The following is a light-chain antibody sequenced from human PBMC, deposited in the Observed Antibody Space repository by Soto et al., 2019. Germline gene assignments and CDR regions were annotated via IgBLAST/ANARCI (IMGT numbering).Light chain of an antibody. V-gene: IGKV3-15*01. J-gene: IGKJ1*01. CDR1: QSVNSN. Sequence: EIVMTQSPATLSVSPGERATLSCRASQSVNSNLAWYQQKPGQAPRPLIHAASTRATGNPARFSVSGSGTEFTLTISSLRSEDLAVYYCQQFYNWLWTFGQGTKVEIE. CDR2: AAS. CDR3: QQFYNWLWT.